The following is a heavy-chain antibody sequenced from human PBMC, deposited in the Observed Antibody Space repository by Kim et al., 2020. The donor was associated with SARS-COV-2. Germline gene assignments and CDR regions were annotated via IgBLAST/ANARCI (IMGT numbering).Heavy chain of an antibody. CDR3: ASLERTVTNYYFDY. Sequence: SETLSLTCAVYGGSFSGYYWSWIRQPPGKGLEWIGEINHSGSTNYNPSLKSRVTISVDTSKNQFSLKLSSVTAADTAVYYCASLERTVTNYYFDYWGQGTLVTVSS. CDR1: GGSFSGYY. D-gene: IGHD4-17*01. CDR2: INHSGST. J-gene: IGHJ4*02. V-gene: IGHV4-34*01.